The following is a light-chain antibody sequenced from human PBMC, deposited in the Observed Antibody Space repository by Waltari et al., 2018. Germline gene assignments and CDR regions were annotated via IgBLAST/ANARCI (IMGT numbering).Light chain of an antibody. V-gene: IGKV2-29*02. CDR3: MQGVYLPYT. Sequence: DIVMTQTPLSLSVTPGQPASISCRSGQSVLHTEGKTYLYWFLQNPGQSPQLVFYEVSSRFSGVPDRFSGSGSGTDFTLKISRVEAEDVGIYYCMQGVYLPYTFGQGTKLEIK. J-gene: IGKJ2*01. CDR1: QSVLHTEGKTY. CDR2: EVS.